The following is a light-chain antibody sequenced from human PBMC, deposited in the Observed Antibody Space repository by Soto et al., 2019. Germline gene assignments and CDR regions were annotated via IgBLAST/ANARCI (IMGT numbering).Light chain of an antibody. J-gene: IGKJ1*01. CDR2: KAS. CDR1: QSISNW. CDR3: QQYNTYWT. Sequence: DIQMTQSPSSLSASVGDRVTITCRASQSISNWVAWYQQKPGKAPKLLIYKASSLESGVPSRFSGSGSGTEFTITISSLQPDDFATYYCQQYNTYWTFGQGTKVDVK. V-gene: IGKV1-5*03.